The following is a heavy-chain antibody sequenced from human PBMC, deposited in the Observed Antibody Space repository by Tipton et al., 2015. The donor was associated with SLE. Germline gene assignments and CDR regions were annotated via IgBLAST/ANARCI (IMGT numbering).Heavy chain of an antibody. V-gene: IGHV3-30*04. CDR2: MSDIGNSQ. D-gene: IGHD3-10*01. Sequence: SLRLSCAASGFTFGDFAMHWVRQAPGKGLEWVALMSDIGNSQYYADSVKGRFTISRDNSKNTLSLQMHSLSPDDTAVYSCARDRRGWYFDLWGRGTLVTVSS. CDR3: ARDRRGWYFDL. J-gene: IGHJ2*01. CDR1: GFTFGDFA.